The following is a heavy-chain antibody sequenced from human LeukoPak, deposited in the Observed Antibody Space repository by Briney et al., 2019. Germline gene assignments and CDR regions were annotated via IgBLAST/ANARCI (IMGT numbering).Heavy chain of an antibody. V-gene: IGHV3-7*01. D-gene: IGHD6-19*01. CDR3: AKIHIPKYSSGWCYFDY. CDR1: GFTFSNFW. CDR2: IKQDETEK. J-gene: IGHJ4*02. Sequence: GGSLRLSCTASGFTFSNFWMGWVRQAPGKGLEWVANIKQDETEKFYLGSVKGRFTISRDNAKNSLYLQMNSLRAEDTAVYYCAKIHIPKYSSGWCYFDYWGQGTLVTVSS.